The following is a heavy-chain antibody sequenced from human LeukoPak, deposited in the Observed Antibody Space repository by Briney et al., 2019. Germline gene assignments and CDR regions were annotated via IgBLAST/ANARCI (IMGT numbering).Heavy chain of an antibody. V-gene: IGHV3-53*05. CDR3: ARGIAVASDAFDN. Sequence: PGGSLRLSCAASGFTVSSNYMSWVRQAPGKGLEWVSVIYSGGSTYYADSVKGRFTISRDNSKSTLYLQMNSLRAEDTAVYYCARGIAVASDAFDNWGQGTMVTVSS. CDR1: GFTVSSNY. D-gene: IGHD6-19*01. J-gene: IGHJ3*02. CDR2: IYSGGST.